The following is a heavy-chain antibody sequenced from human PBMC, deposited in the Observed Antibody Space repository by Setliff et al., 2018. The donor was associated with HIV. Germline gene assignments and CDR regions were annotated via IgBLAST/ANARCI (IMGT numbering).Heavy chain of an antibody. Sequence: PSETLSLTCTVSGVSISNYYWSWIRQAPGKGLEWIGDIAYSGTTMYFNYNPSLESRLSLSEDTSRHQFSLKLTSVTADDTGIYYCARGPPFAYWGQGILVTVSS. CDR2: IAYSGTTMYF. CDR3: ARGPPFAY. CDR1: GVSISNYY. J-gene: IGHJ4*02. V-gene: IGHV4-59*12.